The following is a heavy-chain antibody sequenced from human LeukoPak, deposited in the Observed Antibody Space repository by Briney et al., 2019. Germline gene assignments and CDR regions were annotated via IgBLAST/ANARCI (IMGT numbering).Heavy chain of an antibody. CDR3: ARDPEAGASFLDY. J-gene: IGHJ4*02. CDR2: MWSDGSYK. CDR1: GFTFSNHG. Sequence: GGSLRLSCAASGFTFSNHGMHWARQAPGKGLEWVAVMWSDGSYKFHAESVEGRFSISRDNSKNTLYLQMNSLRAEDTALYFCARDPEAGASFLDYWGQGTLVTVSS. D-gene: IGHD1-14*01. V-gene: IGHV3-33*01.